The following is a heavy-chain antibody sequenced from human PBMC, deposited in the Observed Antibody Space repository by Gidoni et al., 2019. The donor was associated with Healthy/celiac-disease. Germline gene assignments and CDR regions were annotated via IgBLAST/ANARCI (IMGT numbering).Heavy chain of an antibody. D-gene: IGHD6-19*01. J-gene: IGHJ3*02. CDR2: IYYSGST. V-gene: IGHV4-39*01. CDR3: ARGGVAGADAFDI. CDR1: RDSICSSSYY. Sequence: QLQLPASPPGLVKPSRPLSLPCTVSRDSICSSSYYWGWFRQPPGKGLEWIGSIYYSGSTHYNQARKSRVTISVDTSKNQFSLKLSSVTAADTAVYYCARGGVAGADAFDIWGQGTMVNVSS.